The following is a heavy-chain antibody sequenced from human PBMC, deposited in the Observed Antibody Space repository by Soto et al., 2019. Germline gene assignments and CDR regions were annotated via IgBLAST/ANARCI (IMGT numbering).Heavy chain of an antibody. J-gene: IGHJ6*01. D-gene: IGHD2-15*01. V-gene: IGHV6-1*01. CDR2: TYYRSKWYN. CDR3: ARDIVVVVAARYLDDYSYYYDLAV. CDR1: GDSVSSNSAA. Sequence: SQTLSLTCAISGDSVSSNSAAWNWIRQSPSRGLEWLGRTYYRSKWYNDYAVSVKSRITINPDTSKNQFSLQLNSVTPEDTAVYYCARDIVVVVAARYLDDYSYYYDLAVWRHGTTVTVSS.